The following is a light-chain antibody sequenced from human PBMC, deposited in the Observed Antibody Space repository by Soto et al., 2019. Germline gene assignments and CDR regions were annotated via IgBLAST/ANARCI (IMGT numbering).Light chain of an antibody. V-gene: IGKV3-11*01. J-gene: IGKJ5*01. CDR1: QSVSSY. Sequence: EIVLAQSPATLSLSRGERATLSCRASQSVSSYLAWYQQKPGQAPRLLIYDASNRATGIPARFRGSGSGTDFTLTISSLEPDDFAVYYCQQRSNWQITFGQGTRLEIK. CDR3: QQRSNWQIT. CDR2: DAS.